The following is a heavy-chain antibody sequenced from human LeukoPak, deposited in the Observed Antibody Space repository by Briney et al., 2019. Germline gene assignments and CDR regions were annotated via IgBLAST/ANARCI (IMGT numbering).Heavy chain of an antibody. CDR1: GGSFSGYY. J-gene: IGHJ4*02. D-gene: IGHD3-16*02. CDR3: AREGYDYVWGSYRPSRGYFDY. V-gene: IGHV4-34*01. CDR2: INHSGST. Sequence: KASETLSLTCAVYGGSFSGYYWSWIRQPPGEGLEWIGEINHSGSTYYNPSLKSRVTISVDTSKNQFSLKLSSVTAADTAVYYCAREGYDYVWGSYRPSRGYFDYWGQGTLVTVSS.